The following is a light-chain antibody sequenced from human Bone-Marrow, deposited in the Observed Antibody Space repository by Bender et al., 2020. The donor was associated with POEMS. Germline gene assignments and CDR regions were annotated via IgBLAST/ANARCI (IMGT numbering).Light chain of an antibody. V-gene: IGLV2-14*02. CDR2: EVT. J-gene: IGLJ3*02. CDR1: SSDVGSYNL. CDR3: QSFDTSLSGWV. Sequence: QSALTQPASLSGSPGQSITISCAGTSSDVGSYNLVSWYQQHPGKAPKLMIYEVTKRPSGVSNRFSGSKSGTSVSLAITGLQAEDEADYYCQSFDTSLSGWVFGAGTKLTV.